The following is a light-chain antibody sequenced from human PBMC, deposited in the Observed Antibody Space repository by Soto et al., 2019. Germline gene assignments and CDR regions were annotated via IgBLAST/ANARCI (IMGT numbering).Light chain of an antibody. CDR2: AAS. Sequence: QLTHSPSSLSSSVVYRVIITCRXSQSVSRSLNWYQQKTGQAPKLLIYAASTLHSGVPSRFSGSGSGTEFTLTISSLQPEDFATYYCQQNAIVPPWTFGQGTKVDIK. CDR3: QQNAIVPPWT. J-gene: IGKJ1*01. CDR1: QSVSRS. V-gene: IGKV1-39*01.